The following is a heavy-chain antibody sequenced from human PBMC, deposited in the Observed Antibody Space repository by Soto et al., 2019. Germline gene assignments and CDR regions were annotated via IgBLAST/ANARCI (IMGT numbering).Heavy chain of an antibody. CDR1: GGTFSSYA. CDR3: ARVSVPCGGDCYLSYYFDY. V-gene: IGHV1-69*06. Sequence: SVKVSCKASGGTFSSYAISWVRQAPGQGLEWMGGIIPIFGTANYAQKFQGRVTITADKSTSTAYMELSSLRSEDTAVYYCARVSVPCGGDCYLSYYFDYWGQGTLVTVSS. D-gene: IGHD2-21*02. CDR2: IIPIFGTA. J-gene: IGHJ4*02.